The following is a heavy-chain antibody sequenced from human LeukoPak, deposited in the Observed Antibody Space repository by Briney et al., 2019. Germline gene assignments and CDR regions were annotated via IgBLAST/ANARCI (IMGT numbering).Heavy chain of an antibody. CDR1: GYTFTSYA. D-gene: IGHD6-19*01. J-gene: IGHJ4*02. Sequence: ASVKVSCKASGYTFTSYAMHWVRQAPGQRLEWMGWINAGNGNTKYSQKFQGRVTITRDTSASTAYMELSSLRSEDTAVYYCASSARSSGWYVLDYWGQGALVTVSS. CDR3: ASSARSSGWYVLDY. CDR2: INAGNGNT. V-gene: IGHV1-3*01.